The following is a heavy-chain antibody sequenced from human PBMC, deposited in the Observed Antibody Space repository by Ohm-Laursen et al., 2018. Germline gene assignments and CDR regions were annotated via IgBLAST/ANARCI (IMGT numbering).Heavy chain of an antibody. J-gene: IGHJ4*02. D-gene: IGHD2-15*01. V-gene: IGHV3-33*01. CDR2: IYYDGSNQ. Sequence: SSLRLSCAASGFTFNNYGMHWVRQAPGKGLEWVALIYYDGSNQYYADSVKGRFTISRDNSKNTVDLQMNSLRAEDTAVYFCASLGYCNDGNCVNDWGQGTLVTVSS. CDR3: ASLGYCNDGNCVND. CDR1: GFTFNNYG.